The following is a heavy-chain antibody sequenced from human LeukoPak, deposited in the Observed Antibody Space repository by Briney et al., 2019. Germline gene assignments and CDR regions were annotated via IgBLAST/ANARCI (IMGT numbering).Heavy chain of an antibody. D-gene: IGHD4-17*01. CDR3: ARDHRYGFDN. Sequence: GSLRLSCAASGFNFIDYSMNWVGHAPGKGLEWISYIGISSGNTKYADSVKGRFTISRDKARNSLYLEMNSLRLEDTAMYYCARDHRYGFDNWGHGTLVTVSS. V-gene: IGHV3-48*01. CDR1: GFNFIDYS. CDR2: IGISSGNT. J-gene: IGHJ4*01.